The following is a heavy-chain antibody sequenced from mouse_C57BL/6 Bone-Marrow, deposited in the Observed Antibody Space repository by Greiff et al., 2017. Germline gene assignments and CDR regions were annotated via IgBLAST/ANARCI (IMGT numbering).Heavy chain of an antibody. CDR1: GYTFTSYW. J-gene: IGHJ3*01. CDR2: IHPNSGST. D-gene: IGHD2-4*01. V-gene: IGHV1-64*01. Sequence: QLQQPGAELVKPGASVKLSCKASGYTFTSYWMHWVKQRPGQGLEWIGMIHPNSGSTNYNEKFKSKATLTVDKSSSTAYMQLSSLTSEDSAVYYCARPYDYDLAWFAYWGQGTLVTVSA. CDR3: ARPYDYDLAWFAY.